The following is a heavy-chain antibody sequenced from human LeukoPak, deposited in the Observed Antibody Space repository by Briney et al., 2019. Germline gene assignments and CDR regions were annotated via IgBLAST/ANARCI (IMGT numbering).Heavy chain of an antibody. CDR1: GYTFTHYD. V-gene: IGHV1-18*01. CDR2: ISPYNGDT. Sequence: ASVTVSCKPSGYTFTHYDICWVRQAPGQGLEWMGRISPYNGDTYYAQKLQGRVTMTTDTSTRTAYLQLESLTFDDTAVYYCARKRGGCYPDWGQGTLVIVSS. J-gene: IGHJ4*02. D-gene: IGHD2-15*01. CDR3: ARKRGGCYPD.